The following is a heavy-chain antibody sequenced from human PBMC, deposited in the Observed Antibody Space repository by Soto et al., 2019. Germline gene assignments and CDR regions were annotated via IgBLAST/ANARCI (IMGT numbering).Heavy chain of an antibody. D-gene: IGHD3-22*01. V-gene: IGHV3-15*07. J-gene: IGHJ3*02. CDR1: GFTFSNAW. CDR2: IKSKTDGGTT. Sequence: EVQLVESGGGLVQPGGSLRLSCAASGFTFSNAWMNWVRQAPGKGLEWVGRIKSKTDGGTTDYAAPVKGRFTISRDDSKNTLYLQMNSLKTEDTAVYYCTTFPQYYYDSSGYRAFDIWGQGTMVTVSS. CDR3: TTFPQYYYDSSGYRAFDI.